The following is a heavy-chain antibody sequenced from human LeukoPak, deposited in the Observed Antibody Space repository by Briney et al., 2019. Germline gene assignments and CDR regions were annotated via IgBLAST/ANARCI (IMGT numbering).Heavy chain of an antibody. V-gene: IGHV4-31*03. CDR1: GGSTSSGVYY. Sequence: SETLSLTCTVSGGSTSSGVYYWSWIRQHPGKGLEWIGYIYYSGSTYSNPSLKSRLTMSVDISKNQFSLKLRSVTAADTAVYYCARGVKGLRGAFDIWGQGTMVTVSS. CDR2: IYYSGST. J-gene: IGHJ3*02. D-gene: IGHD3-10*01. CDR3: ARGVKGLRGAFDI.